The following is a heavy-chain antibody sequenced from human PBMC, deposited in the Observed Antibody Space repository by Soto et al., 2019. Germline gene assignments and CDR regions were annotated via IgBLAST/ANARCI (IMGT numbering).Heavy chain of an antibody. CDR1: GYTFTAYF. J-gene: IGHJ4*02. V-gene: IGHV1-2*02. Sequence: ASVKVSCKASGYTFTAYFINWVRQAPGQGLEWLGWINTRSGDTKYAQEFQGRVTLTRDTSGRTAYLELSSLRSDDTAVHYCAILGDDETPALDYWGQGTLVTVSS. CDR2: INTRSGDT. CDR3: AILGDDETPALDY. D-gene: IGHD3-16*01.